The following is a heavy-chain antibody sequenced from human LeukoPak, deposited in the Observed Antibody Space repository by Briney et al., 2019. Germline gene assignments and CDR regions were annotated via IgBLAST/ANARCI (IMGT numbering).Heavy chain of an antibody. CDR2: IYTSGST. CDR1: GGSISSYY. Sequence: SETLSLTCTVSGGSISSYYWSWIRQPAGKGLEWIVRIYTSGSTNYNPSLKSRVTMSVDTSKNQFSLKLSSVTAADTAVYYCARDLKAYQLPQSEYYYYYYMDVWGKGTTVTVSS. V-gene: IGHV4-4*07. D-gene: IGHD2-2*01. CDR3: ARDLKAYQLPQSEYYYYYYMDV. J-gene: IGHJ6*03.